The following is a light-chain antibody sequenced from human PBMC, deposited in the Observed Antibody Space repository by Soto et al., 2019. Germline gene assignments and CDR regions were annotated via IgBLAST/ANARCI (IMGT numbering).Light chain of an antibody. J-gene: IGKJ4*01. CDR3: QQANSIPLT. CDR2: GTS. Sequence: DIQMTQSPSSVSSYVGDRVTITCRASQVISIWLAWYQQKPGQAPRLLIDGTSSMQRGIPSRFSGSGSGTDVILTISSLQPEDSATYYCQQANSIPLTFGGWTKVEIK. CDR1: QVISIW. V-gene: IGKV1D-12*01.